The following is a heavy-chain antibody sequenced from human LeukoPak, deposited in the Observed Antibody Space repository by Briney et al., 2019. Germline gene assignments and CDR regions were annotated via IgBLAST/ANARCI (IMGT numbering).Heavy chain of an antibody. V-gene: IGHV3-23*01. J-gene: IGHJ4*02. Sequence: GGSLRLSCAASGFTFSNYVMSWVRQAPGKGLEWVSGIRGSGGSTYYADSVKGRFTISRDNSKNTLYLQMNSLRAEDTAVYYCAKDDRVLYGPGNYYNLGNWGQGTVVTVSS. CDR1: GFTFSNYV. D-gene: IGHD3-10*01. CDR2: IRGSGGST. CDR3: AKDDRVLYGPGNYYNLGN.